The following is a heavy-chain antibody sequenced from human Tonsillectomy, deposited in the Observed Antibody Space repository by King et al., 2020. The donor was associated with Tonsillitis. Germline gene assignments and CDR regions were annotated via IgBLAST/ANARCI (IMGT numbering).Heavy chain of an antibody. CDR3: ASSCSGGRCYRGHYGMDV. J-gene: IGHJ6*02. D-gene: IGHD2-15*01. Sequence: VQLVESGGGLIQPGGSLRLSCAASGFTVSSNYMSWVRQAPGKGLEWVSVIYSGGSTYYADSVKGRFTISRDNSKNTLYLQMNSLRAEDTAVYYCASSCSGGRCYRGHYGMDVWGQGTTVTVSS. V-gene: IGHV3-53*01. CDR2: IYSGGST. CDR1: GFTVSSNY.